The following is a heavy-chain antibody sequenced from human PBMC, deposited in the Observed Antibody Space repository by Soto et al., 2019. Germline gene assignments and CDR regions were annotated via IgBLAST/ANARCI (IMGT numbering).Heavy chain of an antibody. J-gene: IGHJ6*02. CDR1: GFTFSSYA. Sequence: EVQLLESGGGLVQPGGSLRLSCAASGFTFSSYAMSWVRQAPGKGLEWVSAISGSGGSTYYADSVKGRFTISRDNSKNTLYLQMSSLRAEDTAVYYCARYGSGSYCHHYYYGMDVWGQGTTVTVSS. CDR3: ARYGSGSYCHHYYYGMDV. D-gene: IGHD3-10*01. CDR2: ISGSGGST. V-gene: IGHV3-23*01.